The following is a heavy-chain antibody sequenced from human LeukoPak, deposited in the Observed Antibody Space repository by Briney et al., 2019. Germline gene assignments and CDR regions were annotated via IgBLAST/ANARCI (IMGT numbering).Heavy chain of an antibody. CDR2: LSGNGAKT. CDR3: AKDHGVFSFDC. D-gene: IGHD4-17*01. CDR1: GFTFSSYG. J-gene: IGHJ4*02. Sequence: GGSLRLSCTASGFTFSSYGMSWVRHTPGKGLEWVSALSGNGAKTYYADSVKGRFTIYRDNSKNTLYLQMNSLRAEDTAIYYCAKDHGVFSFDCWGQGTLVTVSS. V-gene: IGHV3-23*01.